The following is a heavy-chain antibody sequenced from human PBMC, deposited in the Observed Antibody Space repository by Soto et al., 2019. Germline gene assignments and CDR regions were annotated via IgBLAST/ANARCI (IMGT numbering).Heavy chain of an antibody. CDR2: IKEDGSEK. Sequence: PGGSLRLSCAASGFTFSNYWMSWVRQAPGKGLEWVANIKEDGSEKKYVDSVKGRFTISRDNAKNSLYLQMNSLRAEDTAVYYCARGSGNSLSYYYYGMDVWGQGTTVTVSS. CDR1: GFTFSNYW. D-gene: IGHD2-21*02. J-gene: IGHJ6*02. CDR3: ARGSGNSLSYYYYGMDV. V-gene: IGHV3-7*01.